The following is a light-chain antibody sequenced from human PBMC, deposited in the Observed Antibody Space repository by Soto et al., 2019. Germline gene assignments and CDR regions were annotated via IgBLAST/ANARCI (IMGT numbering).Light chain of an antibody. CDR1: QSIRTY. CDR3: QQSYSTPWT. Sequence: DIQMTQSPSSLSASVGDRVTITCRASQSIRTYLYWYQQKPGKAPNLLIYTVSNLQRGVSSRLTSSRSGTDFTLTISSLQPEDYATYFCQQSYSTPWTFGQGTKVEIK. CDR2: TVS. V-gene: IGKV1-39*01. J-gene: IGKJ1*01.